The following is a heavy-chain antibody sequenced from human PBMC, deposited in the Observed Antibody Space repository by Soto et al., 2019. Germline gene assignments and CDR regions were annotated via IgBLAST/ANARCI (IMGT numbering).Heavy chain of an antibody. J-gene: IGHJ6*02. D-gene: IGHD6-6*01. V-gene: IGHV1-18*01. Sequence: ASVKVSCKASGYTFSTSGISLVRQAPGQGLEWMGWISTYNGDANYAQRFQGRVTMTTDTSTSTTFMELRSLRSDDTAVYYCAREGPRPYYYYGMDAWGQGTTVTVSS. CDR3: AREGPRPYYYYGMDA. CDR2: ISTYNGDA. CDR1: GYTFSTSG.